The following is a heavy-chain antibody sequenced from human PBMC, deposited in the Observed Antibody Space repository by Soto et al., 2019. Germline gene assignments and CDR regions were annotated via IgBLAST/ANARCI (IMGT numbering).Heavy chain of an antibody. V-gene: IGHV4-31*03. CDR2: IYYSGST. CDR3: AREGAEMAAFDY. D-gene: IGHD3-16*01. CDR1: GGSISSDGYY. J-gene: IGHJ4*02. Sequence: SETLSLTCTVSGGSISSDGYYWNWIRQHPGKGPEWIGYIYYSGSTYYNPSLKSRVTISVDTSKNQFSLKLSSVTAADTAVYYCAREGAEMAAFDYWGQGTLVTVSS.